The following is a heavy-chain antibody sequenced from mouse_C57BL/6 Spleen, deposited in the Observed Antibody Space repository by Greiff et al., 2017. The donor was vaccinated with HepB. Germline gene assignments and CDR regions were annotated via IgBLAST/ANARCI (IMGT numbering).Heavy chain of an antibody. V-gene: IGHV1-76*01. CDR2: IYPGSGNT. Sequence: VQLQQSGAELVRPGASVKLSCKASGYTFTDYYINWVKQRPGQGLEWIARIYPGSGNTYYNEKFKGKATLTAEKSSSTAYMQRSSLTSEDSAVYFCARSDYGNPFDYWGQGTTLTVSS. D-gene: IGHD2-1*01. CDR1: GYTFTDYY. J-gene: IGHJ2*01. CDR3: ARSDYGNPFDY.